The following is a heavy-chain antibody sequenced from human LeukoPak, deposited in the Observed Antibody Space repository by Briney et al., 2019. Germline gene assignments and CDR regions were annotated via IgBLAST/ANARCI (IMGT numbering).Heavy chain of an antibody. D-gene: IGHD3-16*01. CDR1: GFTFSSYS. CDR3: ARLSLTYDYLEY. CDR2: IYSGGTT. V-gene: IGHV3-53*01. J-gene: IGHJ4*02. Sequence: GGSLRLSCAASGFTFSSYSMNWVRQAPGKGLEWGSLIYSGGTTYYGDSVKGRFTISRDTSKNTVYLQMNRLRAEDTAVYYCARLSLTYDYLEYWGQGTLVTVSS.